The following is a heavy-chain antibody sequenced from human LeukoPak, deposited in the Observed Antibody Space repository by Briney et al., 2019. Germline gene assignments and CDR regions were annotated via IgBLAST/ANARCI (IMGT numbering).Heavy chain of an antibody. Sequence: GGSLRLSCAASGFTFNNYGMSWVRQAPGKGPEWVPAISGSGDSTYYAESVKGRFTISRDNSKSTLYLQMKSLRAEDTAVYYCAKRRNFGPSYFDYWGQGTLVTVSS. CDR1: GFTFNNYG. CDR2: ISGSGDST. V-gene: IGHV3-23*01. J-gene: IGHJ4*02. CDR3: AKRRNFGPSYFDY. D-gene: IGHD3-10*01.